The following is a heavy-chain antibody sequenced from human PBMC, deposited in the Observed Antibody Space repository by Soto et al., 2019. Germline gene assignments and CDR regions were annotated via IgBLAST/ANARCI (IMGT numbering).Heavy chain of an antibody. V-gene: IGHV6-1*01. CDR1: GDSVSSNSAA. CDR3: ARAASFYYDNTRYYHFDY. J-gene: IGHJ4*02. CDR2: TYYRSKWYN. Sequence: SQTLSLTCAISGDSVSSNSAAWNWIRQSPSRGLEWLGRTYYRSKWYNDYAVSVKSRITINPDTSKNQFSLRLRSVTAADTAVYYCARAASFYYDNTRYYHFDYWGQGSLVIVSS. D-gene: IGHD3-22*01.